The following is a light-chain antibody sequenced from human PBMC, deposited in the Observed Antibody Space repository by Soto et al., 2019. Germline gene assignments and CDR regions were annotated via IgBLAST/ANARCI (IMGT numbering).Light chain of an antibody. J-gene: IGKJ2*01. Sequence: VMTQSPLSLPVTPGEPASISCRSSQSLLKSNGYNYLSWYLQKPGQSPRLLIYLASHRASGVPDRFSSSGSGTDFTLKISTVEAEDVRVYFCKQTLAPLTFGQGTKLEI. CDR1: QSLLKSNGYNY. CDR3: KQTLAPLT. CDR2: LAS. V-gene: IGKV2-28*01.